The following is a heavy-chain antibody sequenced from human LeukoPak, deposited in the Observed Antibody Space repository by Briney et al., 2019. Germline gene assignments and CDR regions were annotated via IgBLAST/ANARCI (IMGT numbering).Heavy chain of an antibody. J-gene: IGHJ4*02. CDR1: GYTFTSYY. CDR3: ARAWVDYYDSSGQYCDY. V-gene: IGHV1-46*01. CDR2: INPSGGST. Sequence: ASVKVSCKASGYTFTSYYMHWVRQAPGRGLEWMGIINPSGGSTSYAQKFQGRVTMTRDTSTSTVYMELSSLRSEDTAVYYCARAWVDYYDSSGQYCDYWGQGTLVTVSS. D-gene: IGHD3-22*01.